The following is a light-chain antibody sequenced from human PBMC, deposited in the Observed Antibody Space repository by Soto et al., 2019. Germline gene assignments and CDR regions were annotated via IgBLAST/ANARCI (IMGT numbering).Light chain of an antibody. CDR3: QQYKSYSTWT. CDR2: DAS. V-gene: IGKV1-5*01. CDR1: QSISSW. Sequence: DIQMTQSPSTLSASVGDRVTITCRASQSISSWLAWYQQKPGKAPKLLIYDASSLESGVPSRFSGSGSGTKFPLTISSLQPDDLATYYCQQYKSYSTWTFGQGTKVEIK. J-gene: IGKJ1*01.